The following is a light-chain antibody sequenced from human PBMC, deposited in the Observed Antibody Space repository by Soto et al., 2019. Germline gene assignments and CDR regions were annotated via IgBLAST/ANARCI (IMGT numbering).Light chain of an antibody. V-gene: IGKV3-11*01. J-gene: IGKJ4*01. CDR3: QQRSNCPST. CDR2: DAS. Sequence: EIVLTQSPATLSLSPGERAALSCRASQSVSSYLAWYQQKPGQAPRLLIYDASKRATGIPARFSGSGSGTDFTLTISSLESEYFAVYFCQQRSNCPSTFGGGTKVEI. CDR1: QSVSSY.